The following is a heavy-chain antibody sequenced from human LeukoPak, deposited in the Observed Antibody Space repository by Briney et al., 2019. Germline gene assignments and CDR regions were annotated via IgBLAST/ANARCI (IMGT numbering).Heavy chain of an antibody. V-gene: IGHV3-7*03. J-gene: IGHJ4*02. CDR3: ARDNGWSADF. CDR2: IKQDGSAK. D-gene: IGHD2-15*01. Sequence: GGSLRLSCAASGFTFSNAWMYWVRQAPGKGLEWVANIKQDGSAKPYVDSVKGRFTISRDNAKNSLFLQMNSLRAEDTAVYYCARDNGWSADFWGQGTLVTVSS. CDR1: GFTFSNAW.